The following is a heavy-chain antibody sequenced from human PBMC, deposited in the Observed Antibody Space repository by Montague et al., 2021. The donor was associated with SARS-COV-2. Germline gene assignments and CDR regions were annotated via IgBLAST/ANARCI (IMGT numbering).Heavy chain of an antibody. CDR1: GGSISSSSYY. V-gene: IGHV4-39*01. J-gene: IGHJ2*01. CDR2: IYYSGTT. D-gene: IGHD1-1*01. CDR3: ASEDAGDWYFDL. Sequence: SETLSLTSTVSGGSISSSSYYWGWIRQPPGKGPEWIGSIYYSGTTFYNPSLRSRVTMSVDTSKNQFSLRLSSVTAADTAVFYCASEDAGDWYFDLWGRGTLVTVSS.